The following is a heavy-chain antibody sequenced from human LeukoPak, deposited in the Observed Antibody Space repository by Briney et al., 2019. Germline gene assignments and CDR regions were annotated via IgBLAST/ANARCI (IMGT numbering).Heavy chain of an antibody. V-gene: IGHV3-33*01. CDR2: MWYDGSKT. Sequence: PGRSLRLSCAASGFTFSRYGMHWVRQAPGKGLEWVGIMWYDGSKTYYGDSVKGRFTISRDNSNTLYLQMNSLRVEDTAVYYCARDCLSVAARRGNYLDHWGQGTLVTVAS. D-gene: IGHD2-15*01. J-gene: IGHJ4*02. CDR3: ARDCLSVAARRGNYLDH. CDR1: GFTFSRYG.